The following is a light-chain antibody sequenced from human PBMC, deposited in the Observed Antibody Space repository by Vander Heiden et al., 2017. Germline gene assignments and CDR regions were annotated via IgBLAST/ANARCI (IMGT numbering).Light chain of an antibody. CDR1: SSDVGGYNS. CDR3: SSYTSSGTWV. Sequence: QSALTQPASVSGSPGQSITLSCTGTSSDVGGYNSVSWYQQHPGKAPKVMIYDVSNRPSGVSNRFSGSKSGNTASLTISGLQAEDEADYYCSSYTSSGTWVFGGGTKLTVL. V-gene: IGLV2-14*03. J-gene: IGLJ3*02. CDR2: DVS.